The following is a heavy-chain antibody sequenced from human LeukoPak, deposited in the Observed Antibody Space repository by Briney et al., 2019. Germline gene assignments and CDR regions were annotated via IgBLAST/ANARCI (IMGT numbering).Heavy chain of an antibody. J-gene: IGHJ5*02. CDR2: ISYSGPT. CDR1: GGSISSYY. V-gene: IGHV4-59*08. Sequence: SVPLPFPSPVPGGSISSYYWSWIRPPPGKGMDCIGYISYSGPTNYNPSLKSRVTISVDSSKNQFSLKRSSVTAADTAVYYWARAYNWFDPCGQGTLFTVSS. CDR3: ARAYNWFDP.